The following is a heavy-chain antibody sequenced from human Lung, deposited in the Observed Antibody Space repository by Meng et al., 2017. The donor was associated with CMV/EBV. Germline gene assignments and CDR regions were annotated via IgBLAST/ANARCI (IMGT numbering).Heavy chain of an antibody. CDR1: GFTFSSYG. CDR2: IWYDGSNK. D-gene: IGHD4-11*01. CDR3: AKDHDYSDYVGSYFDY. V-gene: IGHV3-33*06. Sequence: SCAASGFTFSSYGMHWVRQAPGKGLEWVAVIWYDGSNKYYADSVKGRFTISRDNSKNTLYLQMNSLRAEDTAVYYGAKDHDYSDYVGSYFDYWGQGXLVTVSS. J-gene: IGHJ4*02.